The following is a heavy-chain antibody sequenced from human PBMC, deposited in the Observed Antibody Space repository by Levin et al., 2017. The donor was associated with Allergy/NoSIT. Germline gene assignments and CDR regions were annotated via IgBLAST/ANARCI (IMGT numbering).Heavy chain of an antibody. CDR2: IYPGDSDT. J-gene: IGHJ4*02. CDR1: GYSFTSYW. D-gene: IGHD1-26*01. CDR3: ARTPRGSTDPYYFDY. Sequence: GGSLRLSCKGSGYSFTSYWIGWVRQMPGKGLEWMAIIYPGDSDTRYTPSFQGQVTISADKSISTAYLQWSSLKASDTAMYYCARTPRGSTDPYYFDYWGQGTLVTVSS. V-gene: IGHV5-51*01.